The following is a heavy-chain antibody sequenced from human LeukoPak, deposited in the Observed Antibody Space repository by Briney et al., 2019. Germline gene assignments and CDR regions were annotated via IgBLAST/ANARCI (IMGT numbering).Heavy chain of an antibody. Sequence: PGGSLRLSCAASGFTFSSYSMNWVRQAPGKGLEWVSSISSSGSYIYYADSVKGRFTISRDNAKNSLYLQMNSLRAEDTAVYYCASPSSSWYPYYFDYWGQGTLVTVSS. D-gene: IGHD6-13*01. CDR3: ASPSSSWYPYYFDY. J-gene: IGHJ4*02. CDR2: ISSSGSYI. CDR1: GFTFSSYS. V-gene: IGHV3-21*01.